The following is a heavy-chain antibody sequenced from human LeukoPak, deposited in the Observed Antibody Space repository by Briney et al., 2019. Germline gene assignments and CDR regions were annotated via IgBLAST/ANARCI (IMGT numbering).Heavy chain of an antibody. CDR1: GFTIGTAW. Sequence: RGSLRLSCVRSGFTIGTAWMSWVRQAPGEGLEWLGHIKSEGEGATTDYAAPAKGRFAISRDDSKNMIYLQMSSLKIDDTAIYYCIAHFPYFYGFDVWGKGTTVTVSS. J-gene: IGHJ6*04. CDR2: IKSEGEGATT. CDR3: IAHFPYFYGFDV. D-gene: IGHD3-3*02. V-gene: IGHV3-15*01.